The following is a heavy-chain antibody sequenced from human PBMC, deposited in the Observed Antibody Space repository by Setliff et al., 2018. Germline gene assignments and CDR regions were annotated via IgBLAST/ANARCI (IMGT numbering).Heavy chain of an antibody. CDR2: IWYGGSNK. Sequence: PGGSLRLSCAASGFTSGFSFSNFNMHWVRQAPGKGLEWVAVIWYGGSNKYYADSVKGRFTISRDNAKNSLYLQMNSLRAEDTAVDYCASTQRGTSSECWGQGALVTVSS. CDR3: ASTQRGTSSEC. CDR1: GFSFSNFN. V-gene: IGHV3-33*03. J-gene: IGHJ4*02. D-gene: IGHD6-6*01.